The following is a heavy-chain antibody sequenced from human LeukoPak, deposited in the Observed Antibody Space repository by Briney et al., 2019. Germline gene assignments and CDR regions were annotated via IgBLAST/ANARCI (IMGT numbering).Heavy chain of an antibody. CDR2: ISTDGNDK. D-gene: IGHD3-22*01. V-gene: IGHV3-30*04. CDR3: ARGSTYYDSSGQVPFDY. CDR1: GFTFSGYA. Sequence: PGGSLRLSCAASGFTFSGYAMHWVRQAPGKGLEWLTVISTDGNDKHYADSVRGRFTVSRDNSKNTLFLQMNNLRTEDTAVYYCARGSTYYDSSGQVPFDYWGQGTLVTVSS. J-gene: IGHJ4*02.